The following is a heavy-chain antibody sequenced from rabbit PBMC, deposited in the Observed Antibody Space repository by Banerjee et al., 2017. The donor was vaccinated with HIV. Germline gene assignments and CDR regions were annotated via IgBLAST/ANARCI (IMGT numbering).Heavy chain of an antibody. Sequence: QEQLKESGGGLVQLGGSLKLSCKASGIDFSTYGINWVRQAPGKGLEWIACTYAGSSGSTYYASWAKGRFTISKTSSTTVTLQMTSLTAADTATYFCARDMVAGLFNLWGPGTLVTVS. CDR3: ARDMVAGLFNL. CDR2: TYAGSSGST. D-gene: IGHD2-1*01. CDR1: GIDFSTYG. J-gene: IGHJ4*01. V-gene: IGHV1S45*01.